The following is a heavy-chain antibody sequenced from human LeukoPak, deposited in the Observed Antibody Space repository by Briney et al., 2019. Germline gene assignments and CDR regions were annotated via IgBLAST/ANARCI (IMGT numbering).Heavy chain of an antibody. CDR1: GLTFSNQA. V-gene: IGHV3-23*01. J-gene: IGHJ4*02. Sequence: PGGSLRLSCAASGLTFSNQAMSWVRQAPGKGLEWVSAIVYSGGRTYSTDSVKGRFTISRDNSKNTLYLQMNTLRVEDTAVYYCAKAPAGAPMGGERHFDSWGQGTLVTVSS. CDR2: IVYSGGRT. CDR3: AKAPAGAPMGGERHFDS. D-gene: IGHD1-1*01.